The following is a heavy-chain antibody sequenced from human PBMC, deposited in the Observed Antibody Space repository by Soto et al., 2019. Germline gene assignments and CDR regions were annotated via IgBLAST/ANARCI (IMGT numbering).Heavy chain of an antibody. J-gene: IGHJ4*02. V-gene: IGHV4-59*01. D-gene: IGHD3-3*01. CDR3: AREDKEIFGVFNHFDY. Sequence: PSETLSLTCTVSGGSIRSYYWTWIRQPPGQGLEWIGYISYSGSTNYNPSLKSRVTISVDTSKNQFSLKLSSVTAADTAVYYCAREDKEIFGVFNHFDYWGQGPLVTVYS. CDR1: GGSIRSYY. CDR2: ISYSGST.